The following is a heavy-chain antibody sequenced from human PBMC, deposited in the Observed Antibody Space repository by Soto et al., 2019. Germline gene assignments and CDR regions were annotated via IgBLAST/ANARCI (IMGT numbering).Heavy chain of an antibody. CDR1: GGSISSGAYF. V-gene: IGHV4-30-4*01. D-gene: IGHD3-3*01. J-gene: IGHJ5*02. CDR3: ARKDKSGYFNWFDP. Sequence: TSETLSLTCTVSGGSISSGAYFWNWIRQSPGKGLEWLGYISYIGSTYYNPSLKSRLSISRDTSKNQFSLKASDTAVYFCARKDKSGYFNWFDPWGQGTLVTVSS. CDR2: ISYIGST.